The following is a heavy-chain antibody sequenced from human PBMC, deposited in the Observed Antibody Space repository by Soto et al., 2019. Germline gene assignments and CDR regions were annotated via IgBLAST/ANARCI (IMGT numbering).Heavy chain of an antibody. V-gene: IGHV3-30*18. Sequence: QVQLVESGGGVVQPGRSLRLSCAASGFTFSSYGMHWVRQAPGKGLEWVAVISYDGSNKYYADSVKGRFTISRDNSKNTLYLQMNSLRAEDTAVYYCAKGWGDSSGRFGYYYYGMDVWGQGTTVTVSS. J-gene: IGHJ6*02. CDR2: ISYDGSNK. D-gene: IGHD6-19*01. CDR3: AKGWGDSSGRFGYYYYGMDV. CDR1: GFTFSSYG.